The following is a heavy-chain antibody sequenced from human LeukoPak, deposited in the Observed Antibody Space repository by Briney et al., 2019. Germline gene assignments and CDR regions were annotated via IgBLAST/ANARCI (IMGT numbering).Heavy chain of an antibody. V-gene: IGHV3-21*01. CDR3: AKDLERHIVVVTASAVDY. J-gene: IGHJ4*02. CDR1: GFTFSDYT. CDR2: ISPSSSYM. Sequence: GGSLRLSCAASGFTFSDYTMNWVRQAPGKGLEWVSSISPSSSYMYYADSVKGRFTISRDNSKNTLYLQMNSLRAEDTAVYYCAKDLERHIVVVTASAVDYWGQGTLVTVSS. D-gene: IGHD2-21*02.